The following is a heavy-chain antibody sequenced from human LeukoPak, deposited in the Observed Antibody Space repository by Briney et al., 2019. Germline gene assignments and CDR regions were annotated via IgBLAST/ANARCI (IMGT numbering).Heavy chain of an antibody. CDR3: ARDTTTSLLFDY. CDR1: GFSLSTSGLG. V-gene: IGHV2-5*01. D-gene: IGHD1-1*01. Sequence: SGPTLVKPKQTLTLTCTFSGFSLSTSGLGVGWIRQPPGKALEWLALIYWNGDKRYSPSLKSRLTITKDTSKTQVVHTMTNMDPVDTATYYCARDTTTSLLFDYGNQGTLLTVSS. CDR2: IYWNGDK. J-gene: IGHJ4*02.